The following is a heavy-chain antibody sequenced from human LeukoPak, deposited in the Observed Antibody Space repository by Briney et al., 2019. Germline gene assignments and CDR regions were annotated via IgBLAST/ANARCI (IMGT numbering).Heavy chain of an antibody. CDR2: INWDGSST. CDR3: ARDSFSGSSLDY. D-gene: IGHD1-26*01. Sequence: GGSLRLSCAASGCTFDEYGMSWVRQPPGKGLEWVSSINWDGSSTAYADSVQGRFTISRDNAKNSLHLQMKSLRAEDTALYYCARDSFSGSSLDYWGQGTLVTVSS. J-gene: IGHJ4*01. CDR1: GCTFDEYG. V-gene: IGHV3-20*04.